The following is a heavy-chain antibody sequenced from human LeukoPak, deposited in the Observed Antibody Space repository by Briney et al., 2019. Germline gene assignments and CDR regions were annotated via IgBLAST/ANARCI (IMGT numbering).Heavy chain of an antibody. J-gene: IGHJ5*01. Sequence: GGTLRLSCVTSGFSFSTYNILWVRHTPGKGLECLFSLNTAGSGVHYAAYVQDRFTFSRDNAKNSLYLQMNRLRVEDTAIYYCARVGSRSDWFDYWGPGTRVTLSS. V-gene: IGHV3-48*01. CDR3: ARVGSRSDWFDY. D-gene: IGHD1-26*01. CDR1: GFSFSTYN. CDR2: LNTAGSGV.